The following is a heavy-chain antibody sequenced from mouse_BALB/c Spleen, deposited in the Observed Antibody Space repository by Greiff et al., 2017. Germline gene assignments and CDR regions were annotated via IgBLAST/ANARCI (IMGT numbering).Heavy chain of an antibody. CDR1: GYTFPSYW. V-gene: IGHV1S22*01. CDR3: TRRGSRPFDN. Sequence: LQQPGSELVRPGASVKLSCKASGYTFPSYWMHWVKQRPGQGLEWIGNIYPGSGSTNYDEKFKSKATLTVDTSSSTAYMQLSSLTSEDSAVYNCTRRGSRPFDNWGEGTTLTVSS. D-gene: IGHD1-1*01. J-gene: IGHJ2*01. CDR2: IYPGSGST.